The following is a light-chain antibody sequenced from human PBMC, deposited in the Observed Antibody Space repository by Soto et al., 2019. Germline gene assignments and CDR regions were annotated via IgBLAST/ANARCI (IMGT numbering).Light chain of an antibody. CDR1: QSVLHSPTNNNY. CDR2: WAS. Sequence: DIVMTQSPDSLAVSLGERATINCKSSQSVLHSPTNNNYLAWYQKKPGQPPKLLIYWASTRESGVPDRFSGSGSGTDLTLTINSLQAEDAALYYCHQYYSTHRTFGQGTKVEIK. CDR3: HQYYSTHRT. J-gene: IGKJ1*01. V-gene: IGKV4-1*01.